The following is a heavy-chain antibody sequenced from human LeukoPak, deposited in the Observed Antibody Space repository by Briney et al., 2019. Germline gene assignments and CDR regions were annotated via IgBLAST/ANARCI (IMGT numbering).Heavy chain of an antibody. CDR1: GFTFSTFG. CDR2: ISHSSTYI. D-gene: IGHD3-22*01. V-gene: IGHV3-21*01. J-gene: IGHJ4*02. CDR3: ARGYYYDSSVAY. Sequence: GGSLRLSCAASGFTFSTFGFNWVRQAPGKGLEWVSSISHSSTYISYADSVKDRFTISRDNARNSLYLQMDSLRVEDTAVYYCARGYYYDSSVAYWGQGTLVTVSS.